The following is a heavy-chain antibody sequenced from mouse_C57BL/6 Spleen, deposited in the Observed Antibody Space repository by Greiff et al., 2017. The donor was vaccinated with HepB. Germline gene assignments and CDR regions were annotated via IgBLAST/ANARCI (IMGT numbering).Heavy chain of an antibody. D-gene: IGHD1-1*01. CDR2: IDPSDSET. J-gene: IGHJ3*01. CDR1: GYTFTSYW. Sequence: VQLQQPGAELVRPGSSVKLSCKASGYTFTSYWMHWVKQRPIQGLEWIGNIDPSDSETHYNQKFKDKATLTVDKSSSTAYMQLSSLTSEYSAVYYCARNDHYGSSPAWFAYWGQGTLVTVSA. CDR3: ARNDHYGSSPAWFAY. V-gene: IGHV1-52*01.